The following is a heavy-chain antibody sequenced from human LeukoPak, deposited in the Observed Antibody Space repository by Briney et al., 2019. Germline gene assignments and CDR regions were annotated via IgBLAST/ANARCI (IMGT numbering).Heavy chain of an antibody. V-gene: IGHV3-7*01. CDR3: ARDHHNTVVTPDALFDY. CDR2: IKQDGSEK. J-gene: IGHJ4*02. Sequence: PGGSLRLSCAASGFTFSSYWMSWVRQAPGKGLEWVANIKQDGSEKYYVDSVKGRFTISRDNAKNSLYLQMNSLRAEDTAVYYCARDHHNTVVTPDALFDYWGQGTLVTVSS. CDR1: GFTFSSYW. D-gene: IGHD4-23*01.